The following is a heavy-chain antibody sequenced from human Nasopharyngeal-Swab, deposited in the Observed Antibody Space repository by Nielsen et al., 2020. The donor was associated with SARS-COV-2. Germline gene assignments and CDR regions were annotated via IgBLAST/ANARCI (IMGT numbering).Heavy chain of an antibody. CDR1: GFSLSTSGVG. D-gene: IGHD6-25*01. J-gene: IGHJ3*01. V-gene: IGHV2-5*02. Sequence: SGPTLVKPTQTLTLTCTFSGFSLSTSGVGVGWIRQPPGKALEWLALIYWDDDKRYSPSLKSRLTITKDTSKNQVVLTMTNMDPVDTATYYCAHRAWMNIAAAENAFDVWGQGTMVTVSA. CDR3: AHRAWMNIAAAENAFDV. CDR2: IYWDDDK.